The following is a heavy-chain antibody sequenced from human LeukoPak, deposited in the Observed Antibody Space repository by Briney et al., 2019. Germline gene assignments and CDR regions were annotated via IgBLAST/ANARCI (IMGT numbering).Heavy chain of an antibody. CDR3: ARRSHYSSSSGHNL. V-gene: IGHV4-34*12. Sequence: SETLSLTCAVDGGSFTGDYANWIRQPPGKGLEWIGDIIHIGSTNYNPSLNSRVTISVDTSKTQFSLKLRSVTAADTAVYYCARRSHYSSSSGHNLWGQGTLVTVSS. CDR1: GGSFTGDY. CDR2: IIHIGST. J-gene: IGHJ5*02. D-gene: IGHD6-6*01.